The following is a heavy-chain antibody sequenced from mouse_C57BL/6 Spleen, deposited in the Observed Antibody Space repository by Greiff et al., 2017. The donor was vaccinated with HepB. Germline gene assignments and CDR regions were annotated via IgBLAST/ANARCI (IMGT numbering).Heavy chain of an antibody. J-gene: IGHJ4*01. CDR1: GFTFSDYY. V-gene: IGHV5-12*01. CDR3: ARQGYDGTGYYYAMDY. CDR2: ISNGGGST. Sequence: EVKLMESGGGLVQPGGSLKLSCAASGFTFSDYYMYWVRQTPEKRLEWVAYISNGGGSTYYPDTVKGRFTISRDNAKNTLYLQMSRLKSEDTAMYYCARQGYDGTGYYYAMDYWGQGTSVTVSS. D-gene: IGHD2-2*01.